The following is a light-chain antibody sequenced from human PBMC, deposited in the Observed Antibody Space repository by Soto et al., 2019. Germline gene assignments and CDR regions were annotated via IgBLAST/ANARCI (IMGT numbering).Light chain of an antibody. CDR2: KAS. CDR1: QSISSW. CDR3: QQYNSYPLT. J-gene: IGKJ4*01. Sequence: DIQMTQSPSTLSASVGDRVTITCRASQSISSWLAWYQQKPGKAPKLLIYKASSLESGVPSRSSGSESGTEFTLTISSLQPDDFATYYCQQYNSYPLTFGGGTKVDIK. V-gene: IGKV1-5*03.